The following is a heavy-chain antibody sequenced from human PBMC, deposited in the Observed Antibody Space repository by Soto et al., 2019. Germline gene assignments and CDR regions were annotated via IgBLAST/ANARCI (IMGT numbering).Heavy chain of an antibody. D-gene: IGHD1-26*01. J-gene: IGHJ5*02. CDR2: IYYSGTT. CDR3: ARQKWEQPKWFDP. Sequence: QLQLQESGPGLVKPSETLSLTCSLSGGSISSTFYYWGWLRQPPGKGLEWIGSIYYSGTTFYNASLKGRVTISADTSKNQFSLRWTSVTATDTAVYFCARQKWEQPKWFDPWGQGTLVTVSS. V-gene: IGHV4-39*01. CDR1: GGSISSTFYY.